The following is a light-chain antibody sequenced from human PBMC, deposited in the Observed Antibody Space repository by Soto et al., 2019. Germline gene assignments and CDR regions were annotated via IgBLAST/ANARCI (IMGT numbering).Light chain of an antibody. CDR2: GAS. V-gene: IGKV3-15*01. J-gene: IGKJ2*02. CDR3: QQYNNWPPCT. CDR1: QSVSRN. Sequence: EIVMTQSPATLSVSPGERATLSCRASQSVSRNLAWYQQKPGQAPRLLIYGASTRATGIPARFSGSGSGTEFTLTISSLQSEYFAVYYCQQYNNWPPCTFGQGTKLEIK.